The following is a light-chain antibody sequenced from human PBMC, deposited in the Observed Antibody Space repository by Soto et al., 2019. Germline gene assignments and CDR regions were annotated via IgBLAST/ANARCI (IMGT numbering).Light chain of an antibody. J-gene: IGLJ2*01. V-gene: IGLV2-23*02. CDR3: CSYAGSSTLV. CDR1: SSDIGSYKL. Sequence: QSALTQPASVSGSPGQSITISCTGTSSDIGSYKLVSWYQQQSGKAPKLMIYEVSQRPSGVSNRFSGSKSGNTASLTISGLQAEDEADYYCCSYAGSSTLVFGGGTQLTVL. CDR2: EVS.